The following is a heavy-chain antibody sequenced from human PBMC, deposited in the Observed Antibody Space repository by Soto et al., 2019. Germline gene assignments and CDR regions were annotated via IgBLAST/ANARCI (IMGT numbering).Heavy chain of an antibody. CDR1: AYTXTNYG. V-gene: IGHV1-18*01. Sequence: SXKVSFKASAYTXTNYGIGLVRQAPGQGLEWMGWISAYNGNINYEQKFRGRVTMTTDTSTSSAYLEVRSLRSDDTAVYYCARSGSSWNLREFDSWGQGTLVTVSS. D-gene: IGHD6-13*01. CDR2: ISAYNGNI. J-gene: IGHJ4*02. CDR3: ARSGSSWNLREFDS.